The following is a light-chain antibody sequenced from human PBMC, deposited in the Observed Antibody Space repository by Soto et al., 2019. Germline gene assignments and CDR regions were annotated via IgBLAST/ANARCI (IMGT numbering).Light chain of an antibody. CDR3: QQLFDSPIT. CDR1: QVISTS. CDR2: GAS. V-gene: IGKV1-9*01. J-gene: IGKJ5*01. Sequence: DIQLTQSPSFRSPSIGESVTITCRASQVISTSLAWYQVKPGQAPKLLIYGASTRDTGVPSRFSGSVSGTEFSLTITSLQPEDFATYYCQQLFDSPITFGQGTRLEIK.